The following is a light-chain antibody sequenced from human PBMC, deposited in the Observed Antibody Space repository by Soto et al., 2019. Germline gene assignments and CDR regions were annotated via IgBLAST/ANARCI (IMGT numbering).Light chain of an antibody. CDR3: QQRSNWPLT. J-gene: IGKJ4*01. CDR2: DAS. Sequence: EIVLTQSPATLSLSPGERATLSCRASQSVSSFLAWYQQKPGQAPRLLIYDASNRATGIPARFSGSGSGTDFPLNISSLEPEEFAIYYCQQRSNWPLTFGGGTKVEIK. CDR1: QSVSSF. V-gene: IGKV3-11*01.